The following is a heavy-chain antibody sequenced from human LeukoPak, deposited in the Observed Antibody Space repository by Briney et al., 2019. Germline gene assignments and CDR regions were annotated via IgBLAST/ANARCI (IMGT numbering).Heavy chain of an antibody. J-gene: IGHJ4*02. V-gene: IGHV3-23*01. Sequence: GGSLRLSCAASGFTFSSYSMNWVRQAPGKGLEWVSAISGSGVSTYYADSVKGRFTISRDNSKNTLYLQMNSLRAEDTAVYYCAKEDGNWGSFDYWGQGTLVTVSS. CDR3: AKEDGNWGSFDY. CDR2: ISGSGVST. D-gene: IGHD7-27*01. CDR1: GFTFSSYS.